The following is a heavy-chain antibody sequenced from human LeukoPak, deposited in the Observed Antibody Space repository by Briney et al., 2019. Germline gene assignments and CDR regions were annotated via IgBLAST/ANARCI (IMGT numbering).Heavy chain of an antibody. CDR1: GFTFSSYA. V-gene: IGHV3-23*01. CDR2: ISGSGGST. D-gene: IGHD6-13*01. Sequence: GGSLRLSCATSGFTFSSYAMSWVRQAPGKGLEWVPAISGSGGSTYYADSVKGRFTISRDNSKNTLYLQMNSLRAEDTAVYYCAREISAAGIDYWGQGTLVTVSS. CDR3: AREISAAGIDY. J-gene: IGHJ4*02.